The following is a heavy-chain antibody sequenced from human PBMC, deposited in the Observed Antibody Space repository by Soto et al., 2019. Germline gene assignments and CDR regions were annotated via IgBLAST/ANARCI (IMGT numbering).Heavy chain of an antibody. J-gene: IGHJ5*02. CDR1: GGIFSTYA. Sequence: QVQLVQSGAEVKKPGSSVKVSCKASGGIFSTYAISWLRQAPGQGLEWMGGIIPLFGTPNYAQRFQGRITLTRSTSINTAYLELSSLSSDDSAVYYCARGASPWGQGTLVTVSS. V-gene: IGHV1-69*06. CDR3: ARGASP. CDR2: IIPLFGTP.